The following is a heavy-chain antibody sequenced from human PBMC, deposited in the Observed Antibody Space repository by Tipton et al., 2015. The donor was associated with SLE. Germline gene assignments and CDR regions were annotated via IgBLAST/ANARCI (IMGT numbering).Heavy chain of an antibody. Sequence: QLVQSGAEVKKPGASVKVSCKASGYTFTSYFMHWVRQAPGQGLEWMGWFNPNSGGTNYAQKFQGRVTLTTDTSTNTAYMELRSLKYVDTAVYYCALSSVAATQAYWGQGTLVTVSS. D-gene: IGHD6-13*01. V-gene: IGHV1-2*02. CDR2: FNPNSGGT. J-gene: IGHJ4*02. CDR1: GYTFTSYF. CDR3: ALSSVAATQAY.